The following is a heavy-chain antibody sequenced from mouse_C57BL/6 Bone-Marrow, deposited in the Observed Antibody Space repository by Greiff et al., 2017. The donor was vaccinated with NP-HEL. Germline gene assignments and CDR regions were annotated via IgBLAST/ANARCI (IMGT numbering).Heavy chain of an antibody. J-gene: IGHJ2*01. V-gene: IGHV5-16*01. Sequence: DVKVVESEGGLVQPGSSMKLSCTASGFTFSDYYMAWVRQVPEKGLEWVANINYDGSSTYYLDSLKSRFIISRDNAKNILYLQMSSLKSEDTATYYCARDPTPLGYFDYRGQGTTLTVSS. CDR1: GFTFSDYY. CDR3: ARDPTPLGYFDY. D-gene: IGHD3-1*01. CDR2: INYDGSST.